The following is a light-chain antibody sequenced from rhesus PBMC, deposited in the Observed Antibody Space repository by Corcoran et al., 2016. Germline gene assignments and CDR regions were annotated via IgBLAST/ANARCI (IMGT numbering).Light chain of an antibody. CDR1: QGISSY. Sequence: DIQMSQSPSSLSASVGDRVTITCRASQGISSYLNWYQQKPGKAPKLLIYYANSLASGVPSRVSGSGAGKEFTLTISSLQPEDFATYYCPQGNSNPPWTFGQGTKVEIK. V-gene: IGKV1-32*02. CDR2: YAN. J-gene: IGKJ1*01. CDR3: PQGNSNPPWT.